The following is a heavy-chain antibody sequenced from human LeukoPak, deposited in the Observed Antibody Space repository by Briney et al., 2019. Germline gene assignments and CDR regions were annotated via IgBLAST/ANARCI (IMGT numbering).Heavy chain of an antibody. J-gene: IGHJ6*02. D-gene: IGHD5-12*01. CDR2: IIPILGIA. Sequence: ASVKVSCKASGGTFSSYAISWVRQAPGQGLEWMGRIIPILGIANYAQKFQGRVTITADKSTSTAYMELSSLRSEDTAVYYCARRSRGYSGYEDYYYYGMDVWGQGTTVTVSS. CDR3: ARRSRGYSGYEDYYYYGMDV. V-gene: IGHV1-69*04. CDR1: GGTFSSYA.